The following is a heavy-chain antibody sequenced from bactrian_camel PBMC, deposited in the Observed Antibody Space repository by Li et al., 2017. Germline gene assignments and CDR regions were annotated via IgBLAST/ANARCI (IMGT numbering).Heavy chain of an antibody. CDR3: AATGRPIEIAIQALGVIGVADNY. D-gene: IGHD3*01. V-gene: IGHV3S54*01. Sequence: HVQLVESGGASVQPGKSLRLSCKITGNPYSSNCRAWFRQAPGKEREGVAATYIGGGSTYYADSVKGRFTISRDNAKNTLYLQMNNLKPDDTAMYYCAATGRPIEIAIQALGVIGVADNYWGQGTQVTVS. CDR2: TYIGGGST. J-gene: IGHJ4*01. CDR1: GNPYSSNC.